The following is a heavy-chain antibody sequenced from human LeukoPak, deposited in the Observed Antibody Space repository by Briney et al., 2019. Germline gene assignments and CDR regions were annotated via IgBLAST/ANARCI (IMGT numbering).Heavy chain of an antibody. D-gene: IGHD3-22*01. V-gene: IGHV1-69*04. CDR2: IIPILGIA. CDR3: ARRPRDTSGYYLGAFHD. J-gene: IGHJ3*01. Sequence: GASVKVSCKASGGTFSSYAISWVRQAPGQGLEWMGRIIPILGIANYAQKFQGRVTITADKSTSTAYMELSSLRSEDTAVYFCARRPRDTSGYYLGAFHDWGQGTTVTVSS. CDR1: GGTFSSYA.